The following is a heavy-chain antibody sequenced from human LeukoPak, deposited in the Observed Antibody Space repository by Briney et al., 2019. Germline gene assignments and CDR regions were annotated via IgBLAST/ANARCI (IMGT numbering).Heavy chain of an antibody. J-gene: IGHJ3*02. CDR3: AKDRGGGSYDAFDI. V-gene: IGHV3-21*01. Sequence: GGSLRLSCAASGFSFSSYSMNWVRQAPGKGLEWVSSISSSSDYIYYVDSVKGRFTISRDNAKNSLYLQMNSLRAEDTAVYYCAKDRGGGSYDAFDIWGQGTMVTVSS. D-gene: IGHD2-21*01. CDR1: GFSFSSYS. CDR2: ISSSSDYI.